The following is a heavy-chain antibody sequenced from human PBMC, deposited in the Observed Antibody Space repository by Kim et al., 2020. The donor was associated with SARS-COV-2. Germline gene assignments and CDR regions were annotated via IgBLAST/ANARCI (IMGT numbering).Heavy chain of an antibody. V-gene: IGHV1-24*01. CDR3: ATARRPPRSPFAGTGGYYFDY. Sequence: ASVKVSCKVSGYTLTELSMHWVRQAPGKGLEWMGGFDPEDGETIYAQKFQGRVTMTEDTSTDTAYMELSSLRSEDTAVYYCATARRPPRSPFAGTGGYYFDYWGQGTLVTVSS. CDR1: GYTLTELS. J-gene: IGHJ4*02. CDR2: FDPEDGET. D-gene: IGHD6-13*01.